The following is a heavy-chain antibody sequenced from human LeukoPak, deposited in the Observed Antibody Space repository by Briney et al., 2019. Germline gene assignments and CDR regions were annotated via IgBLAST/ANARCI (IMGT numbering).Heavy chain of an antibody. CDR3: AREVGRDFDY. CDR1: GYTFTSYD. D-gene: IGHD1-26*01. J-gene: IGHJ4*02. V-gene: IGHV1-18*01. CDR2: ISAYNNNT. Sequence: ASVKVSCKASGYTFTSYDINWVRQATGQGLEWMGWISAYNNNTHNAQKLQGRVTMTTDTSTSTAYMEVRSLRSDDTAVYYWAREVGRDFDYWGQGTLVTVSS.